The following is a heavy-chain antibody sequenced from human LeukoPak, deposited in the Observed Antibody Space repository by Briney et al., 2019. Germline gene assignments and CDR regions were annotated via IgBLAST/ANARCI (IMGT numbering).Heavy chain of an antibody. CDR3: ARGKRGYSSSWYDY. CDR1: GGSFSGYY. Sequence: SETLSLTCAVYGGSFSGYYWSWIRHPPGKGLEWIGEINHSGSTNYNPSLKSRVTISVDTPKNQFSLKLSSVTAADTAVYYCARGKRGYSSSWYDYWGQGTLVTVSS. V-gene: IGHV4-34*01. D-gene: IGHD6-13*01. J-gene: IGHJ4*02. CDR2: INHSGST.